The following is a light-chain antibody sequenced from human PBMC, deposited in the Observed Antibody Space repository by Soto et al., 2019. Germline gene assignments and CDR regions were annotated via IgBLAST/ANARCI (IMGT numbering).Light chain of an antibody. V-gene: IGKV3-11*01. CDR1: QSVNNY. Sequence: EIVLTQPPATLSLYPRERAIVSRSVSQSVNNYLAWYQQRPGQAPRLLIYDASNRATGIPARFSGSGSGIDFTLTISRLEPEDFAVYYCQQYGSLGTFGQGTTVDIK. CDR3: QQYGSLGT. CDR2: DAS. J-gene: IGKJ1*01.